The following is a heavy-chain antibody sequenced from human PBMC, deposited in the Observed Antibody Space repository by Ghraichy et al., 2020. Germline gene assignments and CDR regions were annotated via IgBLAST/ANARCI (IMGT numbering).Heavy chain of an antibody. CDR2: IHPNTGGT. Sequence: ASVKVSCKSSGYTFTDYFIQWLRQAPGQGLEWMGRIHPNTGGTNYAQNFQGRVILTRDTSLRTVSMEVRRLRPDDTAVYYCARGGEMPSDPTVRFSYYGMDVWGQGTTVTVS. CDR3: ARGGEMPSDPTVRFSYYGMDV. V-gene: IGHV1-2*06. J-gene: IGHJ6*02. D-gene: IGHD4-17*01. CDR1: GYTFTDYF.